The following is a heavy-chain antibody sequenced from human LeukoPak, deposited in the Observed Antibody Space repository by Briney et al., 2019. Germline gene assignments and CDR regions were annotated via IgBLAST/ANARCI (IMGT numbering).Heavy chain of an antibody. J-gene: IGHJ4*02. Sequence: GGSLRLSCAASGFTVSSNYMSWVRQAPGKGLEWVSAISGSGGSTYYADSVKGRFTISRDNSKNTLYLQMSSLRAEDTAVYYCARIIVGATGIDYWGQGTLVTVSS. CDR1: GFTVSSNY. CDR3: ARIIVGATGIDY. D-gene: IGHD1-26*01. V-gene: IGHV3-23*01. CDR2: ISGSGGST.